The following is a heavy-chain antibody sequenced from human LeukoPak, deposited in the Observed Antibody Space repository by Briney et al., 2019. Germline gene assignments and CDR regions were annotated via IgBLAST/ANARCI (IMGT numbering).Heavy chain of an antibody. CDR3: ARRRGVAAHWYFDL. D-gene: IGHD6-25*01. CDR1: GYSIISGYY. Sequence: PSETLSLTCTVSGYSIISGYYWGWIRQPPGKGLEWIGSIYHSGSTYYNPSLKSRVTISVDTSKNQFSLKLSSVTAADTGIYYAARRRGVAAHWYFDLWGRGTLVTVSS. CDR2: IYHSGST. J-gene: IGHJ2*01. V-gene: IGHV4-38-2*02.